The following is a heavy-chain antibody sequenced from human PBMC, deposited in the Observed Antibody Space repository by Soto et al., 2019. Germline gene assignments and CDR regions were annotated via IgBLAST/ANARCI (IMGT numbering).Heavy chain of an antibody. V-gene: IGHV1-3*05. Sequence: QVQLVQSGAEEKKPGASVKVSCKASGYTFTSYAMHWVRQAPGQRLEWMGWINAGNGNTKYSQKFRGGVTITRDTSASTAYMELRSLRSEDTAVYYCARAWVVVTAPDYWGQGTLVTVSS. CDR2: INAGNGNT. J-gene: IGHJ4*02. D-gene: IGHD2-21*02. CDR3: ARAWVVVTAPDY. CDR1: GYTFTSYA.